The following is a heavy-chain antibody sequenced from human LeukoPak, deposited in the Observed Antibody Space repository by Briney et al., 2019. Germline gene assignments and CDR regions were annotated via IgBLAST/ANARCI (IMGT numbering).Heavy chain of an antibody. J-gene: IGHJ5*02. D-gene: IGHD6-13*01. V-gene: IGHV4-34*01. CDR2: INHSGST. CDR1: DGSFSGYS. Sequence: SETLSLTCAVYDGSFSGYSWSWICQPPGKGLEWIGEINHSGSTNYNPSLKSRVTVSVDTSKNQFSLKLSSVTAADTAVYYCARDKSSSPYNWFDPWGQGTLVTVSS. CDR3: ARDKSSSPYNWFDP.